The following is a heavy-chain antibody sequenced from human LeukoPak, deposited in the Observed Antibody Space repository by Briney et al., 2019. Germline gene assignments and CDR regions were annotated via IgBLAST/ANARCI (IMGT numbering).Heavy chain of an antibody. V-gene: IGHV4-34*01. CDR1: GGSFSGYY. J-gene: IGHJ4*02. Sequence: SETLSLTCAVYGGSFSGYYWSWIRQPPGKGLEWIGEINHSGSTNYNPSLKSRVTISVDTSKNQFSLKLSSVTAADTAVYYCARGVGASYDWGQGTLVTVSS. CDR3: ARGVGASYD. CDR2: INHSGST. D-gene: IGHD1-26*01.